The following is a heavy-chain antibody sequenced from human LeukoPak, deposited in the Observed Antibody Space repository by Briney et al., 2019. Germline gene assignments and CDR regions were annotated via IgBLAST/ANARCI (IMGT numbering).Heavy chain of an antibody. D-gene: IGHD3-16*01. CDR3: ARHGGPTRGGWFDP. CDR1: GGSISSYY. J-gene: IGHJ5*02. CDR2: IYYSGST. Sequence: PSETLSLTCTVSGGSISSYYWSWIRQPPGKGLEWIGYIYYSGSTNYNPSLKSRVTISVDTSKNQFSLKLTSVTAADTAVYYCARHGGPTRGGWFDPWGQGTLVTVSS. V-gene: IGHV4-59*08.